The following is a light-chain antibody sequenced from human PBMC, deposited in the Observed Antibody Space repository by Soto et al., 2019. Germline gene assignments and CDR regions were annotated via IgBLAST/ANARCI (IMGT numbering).Light chain of an antibody. CDR3: SSYTSSSTRVV. CDR1: SSDVGGYNY. Sequence: QSALTQPASVSGSPGQSITISCTGTSSDVGGYNYVSWYQQHPGKAPKVMIYDVSKRPSGVSNRFSGSKSGNTASLTISGXXXXXXXXYYCSSYTSSSTRVVFGGGTKLTVL. V-gene: IGLV2-14*03. CDR2: DVS. J-gene: IGLJ2*01.